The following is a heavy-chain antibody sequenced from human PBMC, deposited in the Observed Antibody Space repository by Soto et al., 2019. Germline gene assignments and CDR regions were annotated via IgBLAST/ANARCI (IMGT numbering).Heavy chain of an antibody. CDR3: ARDGITAVPAATLNRPFYYYYGMDV. D-gene: IGHD2-2*01. J-gene: IGHJ6*02. V-gene: IGHV1-18*04. CDR1: GYTFTSYG. Sequence: ASVKVSCKASGYTFTSYGISWVRQAPGQGLEWMGWISAYNGNTNYAQKLQGRVTMTTDTSTSTAYMELRSLRSDDTAVYYCARDGITAVPAATLNRPFYYYYGMDVWGQGTTVTVSS. CDR2: ISAYNGNT.